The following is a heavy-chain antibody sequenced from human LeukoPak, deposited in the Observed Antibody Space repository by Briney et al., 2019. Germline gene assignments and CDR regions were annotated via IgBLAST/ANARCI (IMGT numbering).Heavy chain of an antibody. J-gene: IGHJ4*02. CDR2: ISGSGGST. V-gene: IGHV3-23*01. CDR1: GFTFSSYA. CDR3: AKPRRDRNYDSSGYPSYFDY. Sequence: GGSLRLSXAASGFTFSSYAMSWVRQAPGKGLEWVSAISGSGGSTYYADSVKGRFTISRDNSKNTLYLQMNSLRAEDTAVYYCAKPRRDRNYDSSGYPSYFDYWGQGTLVTVSS. D-gene: IGHD3-22*01.